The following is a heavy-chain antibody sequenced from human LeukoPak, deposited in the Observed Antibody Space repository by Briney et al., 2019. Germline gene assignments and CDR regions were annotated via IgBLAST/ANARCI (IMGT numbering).Heavy chain of an antibody. CDR3: ARVGRGRVASYYFDY. Sequence: GGSLRLSCAASGFTFSSYAMHWVRQAPGKGLEWVAVISYDGSNKYYADSVKGRFTISRDNSKNTLYLQMNSLRAEDTAVYYCARVGRGRVASYYFDYWGQGTLVTVSS. CDR2: ISYDGSNK. CDR1: GFTFSSYA. V-gene: IGHV3-30*07. J-gene: IGHJ4*02. D-gene: IGHD5-12*01.